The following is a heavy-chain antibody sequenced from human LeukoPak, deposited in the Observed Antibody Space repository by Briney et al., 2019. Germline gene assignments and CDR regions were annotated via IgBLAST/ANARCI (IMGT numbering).Heavy chain of an antibody. Sequence: SETLSLTCAVSGGSISSGGYSWSWIRQPPGKGLEWIGYIYHSGSTYYNPSLKSRVTISVDRSKNQFSLKLSSVTAADTVVYYCARRYCSGGSCYANYWGQGTLVTVSS. CDR3: ARRYCSGGSCYANY. J-gene: IGHJ4*02. CDR2: IYHSGST. V-gene: IGHV4-30-2*01. D-gene: IGHD2-15*01. CDR1: GGSISSGGYS.